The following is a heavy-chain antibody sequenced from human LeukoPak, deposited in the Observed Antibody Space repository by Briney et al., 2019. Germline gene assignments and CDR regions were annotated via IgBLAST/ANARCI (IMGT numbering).Heavy chain of an antibody. CDR1: GGSFSGYY. V-gene: IGHV4-34*01. CDR3: ARGRGYSYRI. D-gene: IGHD5-18*01. J-gene: IGHJ3*02. CDR2: INHSGST. Sequence: PSETLSLTCAVYGGSFSGYYWSWIRQPPGKGLEWIGEINHSGSTNYNPSLKSRVTISVDTSKNQFSLKLSSVTAADTAVYYCARGRGYSYRIWGQGTMVTVSS.